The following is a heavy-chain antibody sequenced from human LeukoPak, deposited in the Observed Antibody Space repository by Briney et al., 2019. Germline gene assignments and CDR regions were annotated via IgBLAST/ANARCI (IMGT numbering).Heavy chain of an antibody. CDR3: AKAPEFSYFWVFDY. CDR2: ISGSGVNT. J-gene: IGHJ4*02. Sequence: PGGSLRLSCAASGFSFSSYAMNWVRQVPGKGLEWVSGISGSGVNTYYADSVKGRFTISRDNSKNTLYLQMTTLRAEDTAIFYCAKAPEFSYFWVFDYWGQGTLVTVSS. V-gene: IGHV3-23*01. D-gene: IGHD3-3*01. CDR1: GFSFSSYA.